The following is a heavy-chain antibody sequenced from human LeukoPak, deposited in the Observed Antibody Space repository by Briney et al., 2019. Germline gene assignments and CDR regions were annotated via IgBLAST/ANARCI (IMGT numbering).Heavy chain of an antibody. CDR3: ARSVEGYCSGGSCYSYYYYMDV. Sequence: SQTLSLTCTVSGGSISSYYWSWIRQPPGKGLEWIGYIYYSGSTNYNPSLKSRVTISVDTSKNQFSLKLSSVTAADTAVYYCARSVEGYCSGGSCYSYYYYMDVWGKGTTVTVSS. CDR2: IYYSGST. CDR1: GGSISSYY. J-gene: IGHJ6*03. D-gene: IGHD2-15*01. V-gene: IGHV4-59*01.